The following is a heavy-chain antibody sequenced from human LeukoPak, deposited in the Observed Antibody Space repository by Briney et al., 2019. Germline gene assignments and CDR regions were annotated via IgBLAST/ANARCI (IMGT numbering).Heavy chain of an antibody. V-gene: IGHV1-69*04. Sequence: SVKVSCKASGGTFSSYAISWVRQAPAQGLEWMGRIIPILGIASYAQKFQGRVTITADKSTSTAYMELSSLRSEDTAVYYCARDRTGRYDFWTSNWFDPWGQGTLVTVSS. J-gene: IGHJ5*02. CDR2: IIPILGIA. CDR3: ARDRTGRYDFWTSNWFDP. CDR1: GGTFSSYA. D-gene: IGHD3-3*01.